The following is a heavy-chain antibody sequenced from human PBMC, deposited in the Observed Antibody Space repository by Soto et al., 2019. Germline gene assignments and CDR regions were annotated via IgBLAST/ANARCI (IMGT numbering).Heavy chain of an antibody. Sequence: NPSETLSLTCTVSGGSISSYYWSWIRQPAGKGLEWIGRIYTSGSTNYNPSLKSRVTMSVDTSKNQFSLKLSSVTAADTAVYYCARSKPCGGDCYTFDYWGQGTLVTVSS. J-gene: IGHJ4*02. CDR2: IYTSGST. CDR1: GGSISSYY. CDR3: ARSKPCGGDCYTFDY. V-gene: IGHV4-4*07. D-gene: IGHD2-21*02.